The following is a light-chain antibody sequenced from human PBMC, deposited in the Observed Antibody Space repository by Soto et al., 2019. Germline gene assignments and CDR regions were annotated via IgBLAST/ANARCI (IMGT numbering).Light chain of an antibody. J-gene: IGLJ3*02. V-gene: IGLV1-40*01. Sequence: QSVLTLPPSVSGAPGQRVTISCTGSSSNIGAGYDVHWYQQLPGTAPKLLIYSNTNRPSGVPDRFSGSKSGTSASLAITGLQAEDEGDYFCQSYDTSLSSWVFGGGTKLTVL. CDR2: SNT. CDR1: SSNIGAGYD. CDR3: QSYDTSLSSWV.